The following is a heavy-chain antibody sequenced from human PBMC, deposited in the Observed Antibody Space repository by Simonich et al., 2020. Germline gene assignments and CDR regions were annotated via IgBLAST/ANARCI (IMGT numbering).Heavy chain of an antibody. Sequence: QVQLVQSGAEVKKPGASVKVSCKASGYTFTGYYMHWVGQAPGKGLGWMGRFNPNSGGTNYAQKFQGRVTMTRDTSISTAYMELSRLRSDDTAVYYCARGGVQYYYYYMDVWGKGTTVTVSS. CDR3: ARGGVQYYYYYMDV. CDR1: GYTFTGYY. CDR2: FNPNSGGT. D-gene: IGHD3-3*01. V-gene: IGHV1-2*02. J-gene: IGHJ6*03.